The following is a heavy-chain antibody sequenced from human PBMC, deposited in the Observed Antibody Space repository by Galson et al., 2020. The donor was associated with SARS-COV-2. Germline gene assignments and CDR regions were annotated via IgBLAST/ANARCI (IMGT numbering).Heavy chain of an antibody. J-gene: IGHJ4*02. CDR3: AKVSILRYSTPEGY. Sequence: ASVKVSCAASGFTFSSYAMSWVRQAPGKGLEWVSAISGSGGSTYYADSVKGRFTISRDNSKNTLYLQMNSLRAEDTAVYYCAKVSILRYSTPEGYWGQGTLVTVSS. V-gene: IGHV3-23*01. CDR2: ISGSGGST. CDR1: GFTFSSYA. D-gene: IGHD2-21*01.